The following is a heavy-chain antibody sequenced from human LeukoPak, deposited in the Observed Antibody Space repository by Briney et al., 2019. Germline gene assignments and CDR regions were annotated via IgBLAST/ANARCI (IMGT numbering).Heavy chain of an antibody. CDR1: GFTFSSYS. V-gene: IGHV3-21*01. D-gene: IGHD6-13*01. J-gene: IGHJ6*02. Sequence: PGGSLRLSCAASGFTFSSYSMNWVRQAPGKGLEWVSSISSSSSYIYYADSVKGRFTISRDNAKNSLYLQMNSLRAEDTAVYYCARVRITATRGIAAAGTYYYGMDVWGQGTTVTVSS. CDR3: ARVRITATRGIAAAGTYYYGMDV. CDR2: ISSSSSYI.